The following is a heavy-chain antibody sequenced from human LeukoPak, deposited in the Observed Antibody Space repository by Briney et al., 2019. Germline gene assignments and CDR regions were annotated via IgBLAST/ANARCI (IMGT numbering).Heavy chain of an antibody. Sequence: GGSLRLSCAASGFTFSSYAMSWVRQAPGKGLEWVSFISPSADRTSNADSVEGRFTISRDNPRNTLYLQMNSLRDEDTAVYYCAIMHGYYDGSGYWVQWGQGTLVTVCS. CDR3: AIMHGYYDGSGYWVQ. CDR1: GFTFSSYA. CDR2: ISPSADRT. D-gene: IGHD3-22*01. J-gene: IGHJ4*02. V-gene: IGHV3-23*01.